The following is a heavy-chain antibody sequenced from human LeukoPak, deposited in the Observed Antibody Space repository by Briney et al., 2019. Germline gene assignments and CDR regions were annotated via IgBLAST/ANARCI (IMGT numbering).Heavy chain of an antibody. Sequence: GGSLRLSCAASGFTVSSNYMSWVRQAPGKGLEWVSVIYSGGSTYYADSVKGRFTISRDNSKNTLYLQLNSLRAEDTAVYYCARDSRGSGSSWFDPWGQGTLVTVSS. CDR2: IYSGGST. CDR1: GFTVSSNY. CDR3: ARDSRGSGSSWFDP. D-gene: IGHD3-10*01. J-gene: IGHJ5*02. V-gene: IGHV3-66*01.